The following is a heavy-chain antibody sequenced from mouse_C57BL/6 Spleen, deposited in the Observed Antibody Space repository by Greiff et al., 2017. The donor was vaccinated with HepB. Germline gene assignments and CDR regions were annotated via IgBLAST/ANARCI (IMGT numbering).Heavy chain of an antibody. CDR2: IRNKANGYTT. D-gene: IGHD1-1*01. CDR3: ARSHYYGSSYFDY. CDR1: GFTFTDYY. J-gene: IGHJ2*01. Sequence: DVKLQESGGGLVQPGGSLSLSCAASGFTFTDYYMSWVRQPPGKALEWLGFIRNKANGYTTEYSASVKGRFTISRDNSQSILYLQMNALRAEDSATYYCARSHYYGSSYFDYWGQGTTLTVSS. V-gene: IGHV7-3*01.